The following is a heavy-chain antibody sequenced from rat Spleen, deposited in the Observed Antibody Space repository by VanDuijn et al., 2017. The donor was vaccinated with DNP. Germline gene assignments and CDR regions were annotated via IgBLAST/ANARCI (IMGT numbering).Heavy chain of an antibody. CDR2: ISCDGSST. Sequence: EVQLVESGGGLVQPGRSLKLSCAVSGITFSDHNMAWVRQAPKKGLEWLATISCDGSSTYYRDSVKGRFSLSRDNAQNTLYLQMNKLGSEDTGIYYCAKGPNFGGWSDYFDYWGQGVMVTVSS. CDR1: GITFSDHN. D-gene: IGHD1-11*01. V-gene: IGHV5-7*01. CDR3: AKGPNFGGWSDYFDY. J-gene: IGHJ2*01.